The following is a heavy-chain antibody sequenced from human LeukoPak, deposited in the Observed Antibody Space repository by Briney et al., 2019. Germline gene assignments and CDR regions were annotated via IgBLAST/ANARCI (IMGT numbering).Heavy chain of an antibody. CDR2: ISGSGGST. V-gene: IGHV3-23*01. CDR3: TTDIAAAGADY. CDR1: GFTFSSYA. D-gene: IGHD6-13*01. J-gene: IGHJ4*02. Sequence: GGSLRLSCAASGFTFSSYAMSWVRQAPGKGLEWVSAISGSGGSTYYADSVKGRFTTSRDNSKNTLYLQMNSLKTEDTAVYYCTTDIAAAGADYWGQGTLVTVSS.